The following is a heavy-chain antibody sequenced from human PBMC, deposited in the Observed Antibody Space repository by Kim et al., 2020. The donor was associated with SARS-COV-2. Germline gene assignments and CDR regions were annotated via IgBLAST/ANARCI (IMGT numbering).Heavy chain of an antibody. Sequence: GGSLRLSCAASGFTFSSYDMHWVRQATGKGLEWVSAIGTAGDPYYPGSVKGRFTISRENAKNSLYLQMNSLRAGDTAVYYCARGFYDILGYYFDYWGQGTLVTVSS. CDR3: ARGFYDILGYYFDY. CDR2: IGTAGDP. CDR1: GFTFSSYD. V-gene: IGHV3-13*05. J-gene: IGHJ4*02. D-gene: IGHD3-9*01.